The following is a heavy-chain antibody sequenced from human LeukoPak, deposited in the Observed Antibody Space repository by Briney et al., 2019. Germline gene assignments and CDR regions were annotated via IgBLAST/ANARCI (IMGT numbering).Heavy chain of an antibody. CDR3: ARRPIYSNYRYYYYGMDV. V-gene: IGHV5-10-1*01. Sequence: GESLKISCKGSGYSFTSYWISWVRQMPGKGLEWMGRIDPSDSYTNYSPSFQGHVTISADKSISTAYLQWSSLKASDTAMYYCARRPIYSNYRYYYYGMDVWGQGTPVTVSS. D-gene: IGHD4-11*01. CDR1: GYSFTSYW. CDR2: IDPSDSYT. J-gene: IGHJ6*02.